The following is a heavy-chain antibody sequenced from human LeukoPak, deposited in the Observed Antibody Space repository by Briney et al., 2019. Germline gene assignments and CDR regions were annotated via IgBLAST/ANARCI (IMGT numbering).Heavy chain of an antibody. D-gene: IGHD3-22*01. CDR1: GGSISSSSYY. J-gene: IGHJ5*02. Sequence: SETLSLTCTVSGGSISSSSYYWGWIRQPPGKGLEWIGSIYYSGSTYYNPSLKSRVTISVDTSKNQFSLKLSSVTAADTAVYYCARVFASITMIVVVQANWFDPWGQGTLVTVSS. CDR3: ARVFASITMIVVVQANWFDP. V-gene: IGHV4-39*07. CDR2: IYYSGST.